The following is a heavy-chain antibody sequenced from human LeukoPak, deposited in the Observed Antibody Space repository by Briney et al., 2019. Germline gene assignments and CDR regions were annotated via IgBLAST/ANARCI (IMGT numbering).Heavy chain of an antibody. D-gene: IGHD6-6*01. Sequence: GASVTVSCKASGYTFTCYYMHWVRQAPGQGLEWMGCINPNSGCTNYAQKFQGRVTMTRDTSISTAYMELSRLRSDDTAVYYCARARSIIAARRGVYFDYWGQGTLVTVSS. J-gene: IGHJ4*02. CDR2: INPNSGCT. CDR3: ARARSIIAARRGVYFDY. V-gene: IGHV1-2*02. CDR1: GYTFTCYY.